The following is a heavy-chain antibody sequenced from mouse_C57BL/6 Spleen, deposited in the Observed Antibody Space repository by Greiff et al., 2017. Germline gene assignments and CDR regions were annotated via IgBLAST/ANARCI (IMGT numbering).Heavy chain of an antibody. CDR2: IDPSDSET. Sequence: QVQLQQSGAELVRPGSSVKLSCKASGYTFTSYWMHWVKQRPIQGLEWIGNIDPSDSETRYNQKFKDKATLTVDKSSSTAYMQLSSLTSEDSAVYYCARYYGYEAWFAYWGQGTLVTVSA. J-gene: IGHJ3*01. CDR1: GYTFTSYW. CDR3: ARYYGYEAWFAY. V-gene: IGHV1-52*01. D-gene: IGHD2-2*01.